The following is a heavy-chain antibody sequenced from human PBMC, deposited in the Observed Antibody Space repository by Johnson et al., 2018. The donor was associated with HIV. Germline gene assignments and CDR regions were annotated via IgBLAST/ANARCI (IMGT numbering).Heavy chain of an antibody. CDR3: AKDVVVAASGDAFDI. V-gene: IGHV3-30*18. CDR2: ISYDGSNK. CDR1: GFTFSSYG. J-gene: IGHJ3*02. Sequence: VQLVESGGGLVQPGRSLRLSCAASGFTFSSYGMHWVRQAPGKGLEWVAVISYDGSNKYYADSVKGRFTISRDNSKNTLYLQMNSLRAEDTAVYYCAKDVVVAASGDAFDIWGQGTMVTVSS. D-gene: IGHD2-15*01.